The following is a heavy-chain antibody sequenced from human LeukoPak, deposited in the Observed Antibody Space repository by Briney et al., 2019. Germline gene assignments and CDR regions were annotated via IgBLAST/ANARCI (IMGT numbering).Heavy chain of an antibody. Sequence: GGSLRLSCAASGFTFSDYYMSWIRQAPGEGLERVSYISSSGSTIYYADSVKGRFTISRDNAKNSLYLQMNSLRAEDTAVYYCARDPSTVTTFWFDPWGQGTLVTVSS. CDR2: ISSSGSTI. J-gene: IGHJ5*02. CDR1: GFTFSDYY. CDR3: ARDPSTVTTFWFDP. V-gene: IGHV3-11*01. D-gene: IGHD4-17*01.